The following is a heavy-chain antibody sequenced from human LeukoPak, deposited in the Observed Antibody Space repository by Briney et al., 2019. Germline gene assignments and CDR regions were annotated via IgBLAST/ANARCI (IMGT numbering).Heavy chain of an antibody. V-gene: IGHV3-23*01. D-gene: IGHD3-22*01. CDR1: GFTFSSYA. Sequence: GGSLRLSCAASGFTFSSYAMSWVRQAPGKGLKWVSAISGSGGSTHYADSVKGRFTISRDNSKNTLYLQMNSMRAEDTAVYYCAKHQQAYYYDRSGYLFDSWGQGTLVTVSS. CDR2: ISGSGGST. CDR3: AKHQQAYYYDRSGYLFDS. J-gene: IGHJ4*02.